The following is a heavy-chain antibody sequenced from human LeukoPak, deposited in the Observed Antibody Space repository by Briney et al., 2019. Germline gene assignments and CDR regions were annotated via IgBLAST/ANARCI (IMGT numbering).Heavy chain of an antibody. CDR1: SGSFSGYY. CDR2: INQSGNT. J-gene: IGHJ5*02. V-gene: IGHV4-34*01. Sequence: SETLSLTCAVYSGSFSGYYWSWIRQPPGKGLEWIGEINQSGNTNYNPSLKSRVTISVDTSKNQFSLKLSSVTAADTAVYYCARGEWEVWFDPWGQGTLVTVSS. CDR3: ARGEWEVWFDP. D-gene: IGHD1-26*01.